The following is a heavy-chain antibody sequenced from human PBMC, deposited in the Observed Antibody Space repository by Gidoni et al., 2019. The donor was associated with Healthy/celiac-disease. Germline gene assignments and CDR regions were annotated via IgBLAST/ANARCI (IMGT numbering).Heavy chain of an antibody. CDR3: AKGRWELLNWFDP. D-gene: IGHD1-26*01. CDR2: ISGRGGST. Sequence: EVQLLESGGGLVQPGGSLRVSCAASGFTFSSYAMSWVRQAPGKGLEWVSVISGRGGSTYYADSVKGRFTISRDNSKNTLYLQMNSLRAEDTAVYYCAKGRWELLNWFDPWGQGTLVTVSS. CDR1: GFTFSSYA. V-gene: IGHV3-23*01. J-gene: IGHJ5*02.